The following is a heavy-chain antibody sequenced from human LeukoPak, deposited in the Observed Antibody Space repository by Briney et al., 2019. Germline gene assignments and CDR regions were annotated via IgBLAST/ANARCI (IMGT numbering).Heavy chain of an antibody. D-gene: IGHD1-1*01. CDR3: ARGTGTTYDDAFDI. CDR2: IGTAGDT. V-gene: IGHV3-13*01. CDR1: GFTFSSYD. J-gene: IGHJ3*02. Sequence: GGSLRLSCAASGFTFSSYDMRWVRQATGKGLEWVSAIGTAGDTYYPGSVKGRFTISRENSKNSLYLQMNSLRAGDTAVYYCARGTGTTYDDAFDIWGQGTMVTVSS.